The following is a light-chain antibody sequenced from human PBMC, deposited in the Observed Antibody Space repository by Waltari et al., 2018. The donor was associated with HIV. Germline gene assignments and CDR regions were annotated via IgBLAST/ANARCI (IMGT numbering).Light chain of an antibody. Sequence: DVQMTQSPSSLSASVGDRVTITCRASQGIGESLTWFQQKPGKAPKPLIDPASTLQSGVPSKCTGSASGTDFTLTISSLQPEDFATYYCLQYKTYPFTFGGGTKVE. CDR3: LQYKTYPFT. V-gene: IGKV1-16*02. CDR2: PAS. CDR1: QGIGES. J-gene: IGKJ4*01.